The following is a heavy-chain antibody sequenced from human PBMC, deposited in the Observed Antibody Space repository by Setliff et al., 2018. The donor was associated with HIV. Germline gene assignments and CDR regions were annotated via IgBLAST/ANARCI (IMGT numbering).Heavy chain of an antibody. D-gene: IGHD6-6*01. CDR1: GYTFTSYY. CDR3: ARDPAPSSSASYFQH. CDR2: INPSSGST. J-gene: IGHJ1*01. V-gene: IGHV1-46*01. Sequence: ASVKVSCKASGYTFTSYYMHWVRQAPGQGLEGMGIINPSSGSTTSVQKFQGRVTMTRDTSTSTVYMELSSLRYEDTVVYYCARDPAPSSSASYFQHWGQGTPVTVSS.